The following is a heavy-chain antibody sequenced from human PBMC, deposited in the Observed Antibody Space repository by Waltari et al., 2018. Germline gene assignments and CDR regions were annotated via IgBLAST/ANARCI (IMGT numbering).Heavy chain of an antibody. CDR3: AKSGYLKPCLDV. J-gene: IGHJ6*04. Sequence: EVQLVQSGAEGKKPGATVKISCKASGYTFTDYYMHWVQQAPGKGLEWMGRVDPEDGETIYAEKFQGRVTITADTSTDTAYMELSSLRSEDTAVYYCAKSGYLKPCLDVWGKGTTVTVSS. D-gene: IGHD3-22*01. CDR2: VDPEDGET. CDR1: GYTFTDYY. V-gene: IGHV1-69-2*01.